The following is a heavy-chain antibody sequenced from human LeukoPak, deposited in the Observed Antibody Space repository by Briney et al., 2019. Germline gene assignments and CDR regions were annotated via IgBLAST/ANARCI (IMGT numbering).Heavy chain of an antibody. CDR2: ISSSSSYI. J-gene: IGHJ4*02. CDR3: ARDNLLWFGELLPIDY. CDR1: GFTFSSYS. D-gene: IGHD3-10*01. V-gene: IGHV3-21*01. Sequence: GGSLRLSCAASGFTFSSYSMNWVRQAPGKGLEWVSSISSSSSYIYYADSMKGRFTISRDNAKNSLYLQMNSLRAEDTAVYYCARDNLLWFGELLPIDYWGQGTLVTVSS.